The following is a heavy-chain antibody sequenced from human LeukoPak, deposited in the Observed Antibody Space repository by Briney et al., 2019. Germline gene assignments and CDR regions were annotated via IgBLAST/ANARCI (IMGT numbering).Heavy chain of an antibody. CDR1: GFTFSSYG. Sequence: GGSLRLSCAASGFTFSSYGMDWVRQAPGKGLEWVAFIRYDGSNKYYADSVKGRFTISKDNSKNTLYLQMNSVRAEDTAVYYCAKPTWVVPAATQTFDYWGQGTLVTVSS. J-gene: IGHJ4*02. CDR3: AKPTWVVPAATQTFDY. D-gene: IGHD2-2*01. V-gene: IGHV3-30*02. CDR2: IRYDGSNK.